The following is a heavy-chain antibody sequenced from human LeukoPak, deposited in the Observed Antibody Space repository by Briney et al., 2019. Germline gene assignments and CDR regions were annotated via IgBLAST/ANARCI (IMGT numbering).Heavy chain of an antibody. D-gene: IGHD3-10*01. Sequence: GGSLRLSCAASGFTFSTYWMTWVRQAPGKGLEWVANIKQDGSEKYYVASVKGRFTISRDNAKNSLYLQMDSLRAEDTAVYYCGRVGAYYGSGSYSDYWGQGTLVTVSS. J-gene: IGHJ4*02. CDR3: GRVGAYYGSGSYSDY. CDR2: IKQDGSEK. V-gene: IGHV3-7*01. CDR1: GFTFSTYW.